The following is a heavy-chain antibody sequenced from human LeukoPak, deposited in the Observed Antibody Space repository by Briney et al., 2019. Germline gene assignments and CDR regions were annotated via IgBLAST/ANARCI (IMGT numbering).Heavy chain of an antibody. J-gene: IGHJ6*02. CDR1: GGSISSYY. Sequence: SETLSLTCTVSGGSISSYYWSWIRQPPGKGLEWIGYIYYSGSTNYNPSLKSRVTISVDTSKNQFSLRLSSVTAADTAVYYCARHCSRGSCYYGMDVWGQGTTVTVSS. CDR2: IYYSGST. CDR3: ARHCSRGSCYYGMDV. D-gene: IGHD2-15*01. V-gene: IGHV4-59*08.